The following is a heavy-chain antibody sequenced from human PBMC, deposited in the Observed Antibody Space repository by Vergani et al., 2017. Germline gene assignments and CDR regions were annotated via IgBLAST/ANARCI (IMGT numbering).Heavy chain of an antibody. Sequence: EVQLVESGGGLVQPGGSLRLSCAASGFTFSSYSMNWVRQAPGKGLEWVSYISSSSSTIYYADSVKGRFTISRDNAKNSLYLQMNSLRAEDTAVYYCARIIAAAETLSGMDVWGQGTTVTVPS. D-gene: IGHD6-13*01. CDR3: ARIIAAAETLSGMDV. V-gene: IGHV3-48*04. CDR1: GFTFSSYS. J-gene: IGHJ6*02. CDR2: ISSSSSTI.